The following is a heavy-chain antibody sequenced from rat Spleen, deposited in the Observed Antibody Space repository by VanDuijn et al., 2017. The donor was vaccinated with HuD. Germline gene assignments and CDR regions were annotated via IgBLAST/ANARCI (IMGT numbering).Heavy chain of an antibody. CDR2: ITPGGDNS. J-gene: IGHJ2*01. V-gene: IGHV5-25*01. Sequence: EVQLLESGGGLVQPGRSMRLSCAASGFTFSNYYMAWVRQAPTKGLEWVASITPGGDNSYYRDSVKGRFTISRDNSKTTLYLQMDSLRSEDTATYYCATTPSRDFDSWGQGVMVTVSS. CDR1: GFTFSNYY. CDR3: ATTPSRDFDS. D-gene: IGHD3-1*01.